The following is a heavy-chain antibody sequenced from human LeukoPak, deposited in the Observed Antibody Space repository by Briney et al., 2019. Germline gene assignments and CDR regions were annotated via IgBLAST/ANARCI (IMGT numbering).Heavy chain of an antibody. CDR1: GYTFTSYY. CDR2: INPSGGST. CDR3: ARDRRSGSCLDY. Sequence: ASVKVSCKASGYTFTSYYMHWVRQAPGQGLGWMGIINPSGGSTSYAQKFQGRVTMTRDMSTSTVYMELSSLRSEDTAVYYCARDRRSGSCLDYWGQGTLVTVSS. D-gene: IGHD1-26*01. V-gene: IGHV1-46*01. J-gene: IGHJ4*02.